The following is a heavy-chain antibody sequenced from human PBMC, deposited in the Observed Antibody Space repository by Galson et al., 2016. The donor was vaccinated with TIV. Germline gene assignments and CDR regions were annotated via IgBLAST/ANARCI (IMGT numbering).Heavy chain of an antibody. CDR2: IYSDGHT. Sequence: SLRLSCAASGFAVNSNYMSWVRQAPGKGLAWVSLIYSDGHTYYADSVKGRFTISRDNSKNTLFLQMNTLRAEDTAVYYCARQWQSYSFDYWGQGTLVTVSS. J-gene: IGHJ4*02. D-gene: IGHD6-19*01. V-gene: IGHV3-53*01. CDR3: ARQWQSYSFDY. CDR1: GFAVNSNY.